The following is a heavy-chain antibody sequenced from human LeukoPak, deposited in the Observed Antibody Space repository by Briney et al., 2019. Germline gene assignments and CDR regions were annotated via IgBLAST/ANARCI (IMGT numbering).Heavy chain of an antibody. J-gene: IGHJ4*02. D-gene: IGHD4-17*01. Sequence: SETLSLTCTVSGGPISSYYWSWIRQPPGKGLEWIGYVYYSGSTNYNPSFKSRVTISVDTSKNQFSLKVSSVTAADTAVYYCARGPTTVARAFDYWGQGTLVTVSS. CDR2: VYYSGST. CDR1: GGPISSYY. CDR3: ARGPTTVARAFDY. V-gene: IGHV4-59*12.